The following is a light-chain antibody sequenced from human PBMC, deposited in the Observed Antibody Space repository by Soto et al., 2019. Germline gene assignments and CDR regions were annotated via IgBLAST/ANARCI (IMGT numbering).Light chain of an antibody. CDR1: PSNIEDNS. V-gene: IGLV1-44*01. Sequence: QSGLTQPPSASGTPGQGVTISCSGSPSNIEDNSVSWYQSLPGTAPRLLIYNDYERPSGIPDRFSGSKSGTSASQAIRGLQSEDDGDYYCTAWDDSLNGGLFGGGTKLTVL. CDR2: NDY. CDR3: TAWDDSLNGGL. J-gene: IGLJ3*02.